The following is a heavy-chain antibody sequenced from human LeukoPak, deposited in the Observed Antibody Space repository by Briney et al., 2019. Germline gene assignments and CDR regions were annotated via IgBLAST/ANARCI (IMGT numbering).Heavy chain of an antibody. J-gene: IGHJ4*02. Sequence: SVNVSCKASGRTFSIYAISWVRQAPGQGLEWLGRIIPILGIANYAQKFQGRVTITADKSTSTAYMELSSLRSEDTAVYYCASHTYYYDSSGYYLYWGQGTLVTVSS. V-gene: IGHV1-69*04. CDR2: IIPILGIA. D-gene: IGHD3-22*01. CDR1: GRTFSIYA. CDR3: ASHTYYYDSSGYYLY.